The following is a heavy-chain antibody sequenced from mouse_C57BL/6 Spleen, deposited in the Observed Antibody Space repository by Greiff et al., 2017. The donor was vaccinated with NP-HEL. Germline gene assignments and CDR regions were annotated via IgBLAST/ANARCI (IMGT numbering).Heavy chain of an antibody. V-gene: IGHV1-64*01. D-gene: IGHD1-1*01. CDR3: SLRYYGSSSYAMDY. J-gene: IGHJ4*01. CDR2: IHPNSGST. CDR1: GYTFTSYW. Sequence: QVQLQQPGAELVKPGASVKLSCKASGYTFTSYWMHWVKQRPGQGLEWIGMIHPNSGSTNYNEKFKSKATLTVDKSSSTAYMQLSSLTPEDSAVYYCSLRYYGSSSYAMDYWGQGTSVTVSS.